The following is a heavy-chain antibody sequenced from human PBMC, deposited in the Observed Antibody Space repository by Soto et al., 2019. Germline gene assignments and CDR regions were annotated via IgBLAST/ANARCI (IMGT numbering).Heavy chain of an antibody. J-gene: IGHJ3*02. CDR2: IYYSGST. D-gene: IGHD3-22*01. V-gene: IGHV4-31*03. CDR1: GGSISSGGYY. Sequence: PSETLSLTCTVSGGSISSGGYYWSWIRQHPGKGLEWIGYIYYSGSTYYNPSLKSRVTISVDTSKNQFSLKLSSVTAADTAVYYCARGNYYDSSGYYIPFDIWGQGTMVTVSS. CDR3: ARGNYYDSSGYYIPFDI.